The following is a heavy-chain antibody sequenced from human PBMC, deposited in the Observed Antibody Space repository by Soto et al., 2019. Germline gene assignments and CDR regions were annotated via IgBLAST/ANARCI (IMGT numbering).Heavy chain of an antibody. Sequence: ASVKVSYKASGYIFTSYGIGWVRQAPGQGLGWMGWIGTYNGDTNHAQSFQGRVTMTTDTSTSTVYMELRSLRSDDTAVYYCARVRSELGYCSGGSCLPYYYGMDVWG. D-gene: IGHD2-15*01. V-gene: IGHV1-18*01. CDR3: ARVRSELGYCSGGSCLPYYYGMDV. CDR2: IGTYNGDT. J-gene: IGHJ6*02. CDR1: GYIFTSYG.